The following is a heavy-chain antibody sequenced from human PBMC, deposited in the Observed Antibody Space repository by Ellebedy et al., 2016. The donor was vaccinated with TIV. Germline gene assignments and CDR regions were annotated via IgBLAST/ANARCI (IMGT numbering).Heavy chain of an antibody. D-gene: IGHD6-19*01. CDR3: AIRYSSGWSLDY. J-gene: IGHJ4*02. CDR2: VSPYNGNT. V-gene: IGHV1-18*01. Sequence: ASVKVSCXASGYTFTNFGISWVRQAPGQGLEWMGWVSPYNGNTNYAQKFQARVTMTTDTSTSTVYMELSSLRSEDTAVYYCAIRYSSGWSLDYWGQGTLVTVSS. CDR1: GYTFTNFG.